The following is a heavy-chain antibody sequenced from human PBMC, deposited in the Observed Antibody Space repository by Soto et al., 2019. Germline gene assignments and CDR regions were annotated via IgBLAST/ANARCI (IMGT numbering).Heavy chain of an antibody. Sequence: SETLSLTCTFSGGSISSYYWSWIRQPPGKGLEWLGYIYYSGSTTYNPSRKRRVTISVDTSKNRFSLKLSSVTAADTAVYYCARGGSSGSWWCYPWGQGTLVTVSS. D-gene: IGHD3-22*01. J-gene: IGHJ5*02. CDR2: IYYSGST. V-gene: IGHV4-59*01. CDR3: ARGGSSGSWWCYP. CDR1: GGSISSYY.